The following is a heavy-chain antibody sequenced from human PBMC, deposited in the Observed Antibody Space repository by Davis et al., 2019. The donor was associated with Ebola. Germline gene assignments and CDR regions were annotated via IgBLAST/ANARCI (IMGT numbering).Heavy chain of an antibody. Sequence: GGSLRLSCAASGFTFSTYAMTWVRQAPGKGLEWVAVISYDGSNKYYADSVKGRFTISRDNSKNTLYLQMNSLRAEDTAVYYCATTTIFGVVWGQGTLVTVSS. CDR3: ATTTIFGVV. V-gene: IGHV3-30*03. CDR1: GFTFSTYA. D-gene: IGHD3-3*01. CDR2: ISYDGSNK. J-gene: IGHJ4*02.